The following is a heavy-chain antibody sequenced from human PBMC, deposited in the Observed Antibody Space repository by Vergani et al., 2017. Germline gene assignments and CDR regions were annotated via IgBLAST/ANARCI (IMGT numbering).Heavy chain of an antibody. CDR1: GYTFTGYY. J-gene: IGHJ6*02. CDR3: ARGWRYQLLYYYYYYGMDV. CDR2: INPNSGGT. D-gene: IGHD2-2*01. Sequence: QVQLVQSGAEVKKPGASVKVSCKASGYTFTGYYMHWVRQAPGQGLEWMGWINPNSGGTKYAQKFQGRVTMTRDTSISTAYMELSRLRSDDTAVYYCARGWRYQLLYYYYYYGMDVWGQGTTVTVSS. V-gene: IGHV1-2*02.